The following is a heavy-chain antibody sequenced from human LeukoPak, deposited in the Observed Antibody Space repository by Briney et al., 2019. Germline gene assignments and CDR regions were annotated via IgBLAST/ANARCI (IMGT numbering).Heavy chain of an antibody. CDR3: ARRPGGDRYGEWMFDY. Sequence: SETLSLTCTVSGDSITSYYWSWIRQPPGKGLEWIASISYSGSTNYNPSLKSRVTISINTSKNQFSLRLSSVTAADTAVYYCARRPGGDRYGEWMFDYWGLGTLVTVSS. CDR1: GDSITSYY. J-gene: IGHJ4*02. CDR2: ISYSGST. D-gene: IGHD5-18*01. V-gene: IGHV4-59*08.